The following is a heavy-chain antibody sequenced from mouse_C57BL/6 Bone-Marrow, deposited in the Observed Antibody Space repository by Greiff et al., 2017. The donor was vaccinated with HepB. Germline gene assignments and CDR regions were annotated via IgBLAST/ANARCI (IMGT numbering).Heavy chain of an antibody. Sequence: EASGIDFSRYWMSWVRRAPGKGLEWIGEINPDSSTINYAPSLKDKFIISRDNAKNTLYLQMSKVRSEDTALYYCARRRDYYGSSYDYAMDYWGQGTSVTVSS. V-gene: IGHV4-1*01. CDR1: GIDFSRYW. J-gene: IGHJ4*01. D-gene: IGHD1-1*01. CDR3: ARRRDYYGSSYDYAMDY. CDR2: INPDSSTI.